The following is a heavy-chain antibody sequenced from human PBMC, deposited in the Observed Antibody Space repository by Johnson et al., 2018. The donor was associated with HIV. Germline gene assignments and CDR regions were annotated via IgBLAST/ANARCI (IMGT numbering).Heavy chain of an antibody. Sequence: QVQLVESGGGVVQPGGSLRLSCAASGFTFSSYGMHWVRQAPGKELEWVAFIRYGGSNKYYADSVKGRFTISRDNSKNTLYLQMNSLRAEDTAVYYCAIPLGVPTDDDAFDIWGQGTMVTVSS. V-gene: IGHV3-30*02. CDR3: AIPLGVPTDDDAFDI. CDR2: IRYGGSNK. CDR1: GFTFSSYG. D-gene: IGHD2-2*01. J-gene: IGHJ3*02.